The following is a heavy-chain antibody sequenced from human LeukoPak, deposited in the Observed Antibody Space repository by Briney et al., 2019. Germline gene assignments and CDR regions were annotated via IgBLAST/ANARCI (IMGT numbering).Heavy chain of an antibody. Sequence: ASVKVSCKASGYTFTGYYMHWVRQAPGQGLEWMGWINPNSGGTNYAQKFQGRVTMTRDTSISTAYMELSRLRSDDTAVYYCAREKGRDIVVVPAAIGISLSTSYFDYWGQGTLVTVSS. CDR3: AREKGRDIVVVPAAIGISLSTSYFDY. V-gene: IGHV1-2*02. CDR1: GYTFTGYY. D-gene: IGHD2-2*01. J-gene: IGHJ4*02. CDR2: INPNSGGT.